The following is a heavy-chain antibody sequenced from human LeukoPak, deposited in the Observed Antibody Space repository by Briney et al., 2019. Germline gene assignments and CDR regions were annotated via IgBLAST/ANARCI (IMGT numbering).Heavy chain of an antibody. J-gene: IGHJ4*02. Sequence: PGGSLRLSCAASGFTFSDYYMNWIRQAPGKGLEWVSYISSSGSTINYADSVKGRFTISRDNAKNSLYLQMNSLRVGDTAVYYCARGRIYYDSSGYPHHFDYWGQGTLVTVSS. CDR1: GFTFSDYY. V-gene: IGHV3-11*04. CDR3: ARGRIYYDSSGYPHHFDY. CDR2: ISSSGSTI. D-gene: IGHD3-22*01.